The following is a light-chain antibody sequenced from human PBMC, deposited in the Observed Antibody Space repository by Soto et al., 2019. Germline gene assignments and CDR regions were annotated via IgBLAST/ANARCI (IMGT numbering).Light chain of an antibody. Sequence: EIVLTQSPGTLSLSPGERATLSCRASQNLNSNFLAWYQHKPGQGPRLLMYGTSGRATGIPDRFSGSWSGTDFTLTISGLESEDFAVDYCQYYGGSDICTFGPGTKVEIK. CDR1: QNLNSNF. CDR2: GTS. V-gene: IGKV3-20*01. J-gene: IGKJ3*01. CDR3: QYYGGSDICT.